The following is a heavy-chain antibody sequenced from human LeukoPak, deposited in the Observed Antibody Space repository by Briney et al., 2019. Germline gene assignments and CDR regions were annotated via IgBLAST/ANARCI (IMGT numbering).Heavy chain of an antibody. J-gene: IGHJ3*02. CDR3: ARFSIAAAARDAFDI. V-gene: IGHV4-59*01. CDR1: GGSISSYY. Sequence: PSETLSLTGTVSGGSISSYYRSWIRQPPGKGLEWIGYIYYSGSTNYNPSLKSRVTISVDTSKNQFSLKLSSVTAADTAVYYCARFSIAAAARDAFDIWGQATMVTVSS. D-gene: IGHD6-13*01. CDR2: IYYSGST.